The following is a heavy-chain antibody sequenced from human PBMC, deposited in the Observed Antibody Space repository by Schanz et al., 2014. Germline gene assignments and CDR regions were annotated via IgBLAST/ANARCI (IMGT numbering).Heavy chain of an antibody. V-gene: IGHV3-33*01. Sequence: QVQLVESGGGVVQFGRSLRLSCVASGFTFSSYGMHWVRQAPGKGLEWVAVIWYDENNKYYADSVKGRFTMSRDNSKNTLYLQMNSLRADDTAVYYCASPSGYSDYGTYFDFWGQGTLVTVSS. CDR2: IWYDENNK. D-gene: IGHD5-12*01. J-gene: IGHJ4*02. CDR1: GFTFSSYG. CDR3: ASPSGYSDYGTYFDF.